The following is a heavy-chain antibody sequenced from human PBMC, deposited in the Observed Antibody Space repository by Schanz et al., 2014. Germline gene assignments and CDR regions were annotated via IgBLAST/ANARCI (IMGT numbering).Heavy chain of an antibody. CDR1: GFTFSSYG. V-gene: IGHV3-33*01. Sequence: QVQLVESGGGVVQPGRSLRLSCAASGFTFSSYGMHWVRQVPGKGLEWVAVVCYDGSKKYYADSVKGRFTTSRDNSKNTMYLQMNSLRAEDTAVYYCARDPGGTKTHGLWGQGTLVTVSS. D-gene: IGHD2-15*01. CDR3: ARDPGGTKTHGL. J-gene: IGHJ4*02. CDR2: VCYDGSKK.